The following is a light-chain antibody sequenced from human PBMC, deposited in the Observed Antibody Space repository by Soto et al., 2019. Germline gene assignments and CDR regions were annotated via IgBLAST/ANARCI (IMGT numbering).Light chain of an antibody. CDR3: HQGDSFPIA. CDR1: QGISNW. V-gene: IGKV1-12*01. Sequence: DIQMTQSPSSVSASVGDTVTITCRASQGISNWLAWYQQKPGKAPNLLIYAASRLQSGVPSRFRGSGSGTNLTLTIGSLQPEEFATYYCHQGDSFPIAFGQGTRLEIK. J-gene: IGKJ5*01. CDR2: AAS.